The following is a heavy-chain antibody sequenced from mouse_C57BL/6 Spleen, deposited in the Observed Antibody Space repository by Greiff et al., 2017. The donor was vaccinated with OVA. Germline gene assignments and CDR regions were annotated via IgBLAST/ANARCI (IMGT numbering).Heavy chain of an antibody. V-gene: IGHV3-6*01. CDR1: GYSITSGYY. CDR2: IRYDGSN. Sequence: DVKLVESGPGLVKPSPSLSLTCSVSGYSITSGYYWYWIRQFPGNNVEWMGYIRYDGSNNYNPSIKNRISLTRDTSKNQFCLKLNSVTTEDTATYYCARAWFAYWGQGTLVTV. J-gene: IGHJ3*01. CDR3: ARAWFAY.